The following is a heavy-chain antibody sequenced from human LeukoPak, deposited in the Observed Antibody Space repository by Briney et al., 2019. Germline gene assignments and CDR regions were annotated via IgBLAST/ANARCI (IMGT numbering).Heavy chain of an antibody. CDR3: ATNSGGSTGYYYY. J-gene: IGHJ4*02. D-gene: IGHD3-22*01. CDR2: FDPEDVET. V-gene: IGHV1-24*01. Sequence: ASVKVSCKVSGYSLTELSMHWARQAPGKGLEWMGGFDPEDVETIYAQKFQGRVTMTEDTSTDTAYMELTSLRSEDTAVYYCATNSGGSTGYYYYWGQGTLVTVSS. CDR1: GYSLTELS.